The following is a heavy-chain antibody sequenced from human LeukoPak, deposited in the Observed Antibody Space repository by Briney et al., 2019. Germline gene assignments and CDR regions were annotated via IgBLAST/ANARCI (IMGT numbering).Heavy chain of an antibody. CDR3: AREVRGTGRDFDY. Sequence: GGSLRLSCAASGFSFSDFYMSWIRQAPGMGLEWISYIGTRSNSIYYADSVKGRFTISRDDAKNSLYLQMNSLRDEDTAVYFCAREVRGTGRDFDYWGQGILVTVST. J-gene: IGHJ4*02. CDR1: GFSFSDFY. D-gene: IGHD3-16*01. V-gene: IGHV3-11*01. CDR2: IGTRSNSI.